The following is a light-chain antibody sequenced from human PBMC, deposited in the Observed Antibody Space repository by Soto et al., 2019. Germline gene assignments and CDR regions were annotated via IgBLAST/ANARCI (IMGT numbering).Light chain of an antibody. Sequence: EIVLTQSPGTLSLSPGERATLSCRASQGLTSNFLAWYQQKPGQAPSLLIYGASNRATGVPDRFSGGGSGTDFTLTISRLEHEDFAVYFCQQYVTAPRTFGQGTKVDIK. J-gene: IGKJ1*01. CDR1: QGLTSNF. V-gene: IGKV3-20*01. CDR2: GAS. CDR3: QQYVTAPRT.